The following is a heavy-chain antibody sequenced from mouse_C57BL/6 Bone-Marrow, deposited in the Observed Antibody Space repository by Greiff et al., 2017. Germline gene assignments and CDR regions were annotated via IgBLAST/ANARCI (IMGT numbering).Heavy chain of an antibody. CDR2: ISDGGSYT. J-gene: IGHJ2*01. D-gene: IGHD1-1*01. CDR3: ARGNYGSSYLFDY. V-gene: IGHV5-4*01. CDR1: GFTFSSYA. Sequence: EVQRVESGGGLVKPGGSLKLSCAASGFTFSSYAMSWVRQTPEKRLEWVATISDGGSYTYYPDNVKGRFTISRDNAKNNLYLQMSHLKSEDTAMYYCARGNYGSSYLFDYWGQGTTLTVSS.